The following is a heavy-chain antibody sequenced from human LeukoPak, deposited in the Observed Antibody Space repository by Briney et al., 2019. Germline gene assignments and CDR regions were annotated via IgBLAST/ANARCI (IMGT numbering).Heavy chain of an antibody. Sequence: GGSLRLSCAASGFTFSSYAMSWVRQAPGKGLEWVSAISGSGGSTYYADSVKGRFTISRDNSKNTLCLQMNSLRAEDTAVYYCAKDACSGGSCYEDYWGQGTLVTVSS. CDR2: ISGSGGST. CDR3: AKDACSGGSCYEDY. V-gene: IGHV3-23*01. D-gene: IGHD2-15*01. CDR1: GFTFSSYA. J-gene: IGHJ4*02.